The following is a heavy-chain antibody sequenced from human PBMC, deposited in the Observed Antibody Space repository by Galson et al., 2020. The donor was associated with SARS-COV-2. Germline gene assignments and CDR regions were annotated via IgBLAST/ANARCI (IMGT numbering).Heavy chain of an antibody. D-gene: IGHD3-16*01. J-gene: IGHJ6*02. Sequence: GESLKISCAASGFTFSSYGMHWVRQAPGKGLEWVAVIWYDGSIKYYVDSVKGRFTISRDNSKNTLYLQMNSLRAEDTAVYYCAGCQGVYYYYGMDVWGQGTTVTVSS. CDR1: GFTFSSYG. CDR3: AGCQGVYYYYGMDV. V-gene: IGHV3-33*01. CDR2: IWYDGSIK.